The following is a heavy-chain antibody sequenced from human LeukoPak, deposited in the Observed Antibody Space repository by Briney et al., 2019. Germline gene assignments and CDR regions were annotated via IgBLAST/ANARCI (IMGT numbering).Heavy chain of an antibody. V-gene: IGHV6-1*01. CDR1: GDSVSSNSAA. CDR3: ARDRFWYSSSWYYFDY. Sequence: SQTLSLTCAISGDSVSSNSAAWNWIRQSPSRGLEWLGRTYCRSKWYNDYAVSVKSRITINPDTSKNQFSLQLNSVTPEDTAVYYCARDRFWYSSSWYYFDYWGQGTLVTVSS. D-gene: IGHD6-13*01. CDR2: TYCRSKWYN. J-gene: IGHJ4*02.